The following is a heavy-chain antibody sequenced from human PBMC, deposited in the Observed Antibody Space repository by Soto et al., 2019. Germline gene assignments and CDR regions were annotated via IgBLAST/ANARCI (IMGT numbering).Heavy chain of an antibody. V-gene: IGHV4-31*03. Sequence: PSENLSLTCSVSGGSVSSNIYYWTWIRQHPGKGPEWIGHIYYSGSTYYNPSLKSRVTISLDMSKNQFSLKLTSVSAADTAVYYCARGYDYDSGGYLCDYWGQGT. D-gene: IGHD3-22*01. J-gene: IGHJ4*02. CDR1: GGSVSSNIYY. CDR3: ARGYDYDSGGYLCDY. CDR2: IYYSGST.